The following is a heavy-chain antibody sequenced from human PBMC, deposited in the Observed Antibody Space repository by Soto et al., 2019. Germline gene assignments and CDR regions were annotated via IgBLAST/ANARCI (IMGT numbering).Heavy chain of an antibody. J-gene: IGHJ4*02. CDR1: GFTFRSYA. Sequence: VQLVESGGGLIQPGGSLRLSCAASGFTFRSYAMHWVRQAPGKGLEWVAVISYDGSNKYYADSVKGRFTISRDNSENTLSLQMNSLRAEDTAVYYCAVQWGYWGQGTLVTVSS. CDR2: ISYDGSNK. D-gene: IGHD2-8*01. V-gene: IGHV3-30-3*01. CDR3: AVQWGY.